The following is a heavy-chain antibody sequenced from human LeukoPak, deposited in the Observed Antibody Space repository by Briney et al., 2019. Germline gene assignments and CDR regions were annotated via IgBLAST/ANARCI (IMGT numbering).Heavy chain of an antibody. V-gene: IGHV1-2*02. CDR2: INPNSGGT. J-gene: IGHJ3*02. Sequence: ASVKVSFKASGYTFTGCYMHWVRQAPGQGLEWMGWINPNSGGTNYAQKFQGRVTMTRDTSISTAYMELSRLRSDDTAVYYCARGYRNVRRQADIWGQGTMVTVSS. CDR3: ARGYRNVRRQADI. CDR1: GYTFTGCY. D-gene: IGHD2/OR15-2a*01.